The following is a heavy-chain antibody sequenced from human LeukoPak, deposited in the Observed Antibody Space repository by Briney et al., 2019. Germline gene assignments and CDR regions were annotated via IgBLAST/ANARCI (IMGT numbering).Heavy chain of an antibody. CDR2: HYYSGST. CDR1: GASVTSGSYY. J-gene: IGHJ4*02. CDR3: ARDVVGATTVDY. D-gene: IGHD1-26*01. V-gene: IGHV4-61*01. Sequence: ETLSLTCTVSGASVTSGSYYWTWIRQPPGKGLEWIGHHYYSGSTNYNPSLKSRVTISKDTSKNQFSLKVTSVTAADTAVYYCARDVVGATTVDYWGQGTLVTVSS.